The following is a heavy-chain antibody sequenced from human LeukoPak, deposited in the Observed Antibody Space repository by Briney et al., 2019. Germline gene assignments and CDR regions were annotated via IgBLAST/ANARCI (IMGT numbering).Heavy chain of an antibody. V-gene: IGHV3-48*02. CDR3: ARDGVNITGTTVNWFDP. CDR2: ISGSGTTM. D-gene: IGHD1-20*01. Sequence: GGSLRLSCAASGFTFSSCSMNWVRQAPGKGLEWVSHISGSGTTMYYADSVKGRFTISRDNAKNSLYLQMNSLRDEDTAVYYCARDGVNITGTTVNWFDPWGQGTLVTVSS. J-gene: IGHJ5*02. CDR1: GFTFSSCS.